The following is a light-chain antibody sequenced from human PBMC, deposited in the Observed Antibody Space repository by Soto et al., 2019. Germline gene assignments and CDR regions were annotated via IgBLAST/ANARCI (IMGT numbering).Light chain of an antibody. V-gene: IGLV2-14*03. CDR1: SSDVDGYNY. CDR3: SSYTTSNTRQIV. J-gene: IGLJ1*01. CDR2: DVS. Sequence: ALTQPASLSGSPGQSITISCTGTSSDVDGYNYVSWYQHHPGKAPKLMIYDVSNRPSGVSNRFSGSKSGNTASLTISGLQPEDEADYYCSSYTTSNTRQIVFGTGTKVTVL.